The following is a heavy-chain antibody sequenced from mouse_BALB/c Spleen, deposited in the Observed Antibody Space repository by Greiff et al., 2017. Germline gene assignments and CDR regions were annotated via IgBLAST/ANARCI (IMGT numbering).Heavy chain of an antibody. CDR2: ISSGGSYT. CDR1: GFTFSSYA. CDR3: ARRSITTATTGVGFDY. D-gene: IGHD1-2*01. Sequence: EVKLMESGGGLVKPGGSLKLSCAASGFTFSSYAMSWVRQTPEKRLEWVATISSGGSYTYYPDSVKGRFTISRDNAKNTLYLQMSSLRSEDTAMYYCARRSITTATTGVGFDYWGQGTTLTVSS. J-gene: IGHJ2*01. V-gene: IGHV5-9-3*01.